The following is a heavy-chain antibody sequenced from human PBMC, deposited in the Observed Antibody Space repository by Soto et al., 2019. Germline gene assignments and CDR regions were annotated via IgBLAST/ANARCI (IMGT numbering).Heavy chain of an antibody. CDR1: GFTFDDYA. CDR2: ISWNSGSI. J-gene: IGHJ4*02. CDR3: AKDISLVRAAAAPFDY. D-gene: IGHD6-13*01. Sequence: GGSLRLSCAASGFTFDDYAMHWVRQAPGQGLEWVSGISWNSGSIGYADSVKGRFTISRDNAKNSLYLQMNSLRAEDTALYYCAKDISLVRAAAAPFDYWGQGTLVTVSS. V-gene: IGHV3-9*01.